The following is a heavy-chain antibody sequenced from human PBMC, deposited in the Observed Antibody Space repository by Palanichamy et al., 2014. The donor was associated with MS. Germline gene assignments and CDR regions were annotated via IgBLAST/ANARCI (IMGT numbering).Heavy chain of an antibody. D-gene: IGHD7-27*01. Sequence: EVQLVQSGGEVKKPGESLKISCKGSGYRFTTYWIAWVRQMPGKGLEWMGTIYPGDSDTRYSPSFQGQVTISVDKSIATAYLQWSNLKASDSAMYFCARWGIEENWGEGPTLDYWGQGTLVTVSS. V-gene: IGHV5-51*01. CDR3: ARWGIEENWGEGPTLDY. CDR2: IYPGDSDT. J-gene: IGHJ4*02. CDR1: GYRFTTYW.